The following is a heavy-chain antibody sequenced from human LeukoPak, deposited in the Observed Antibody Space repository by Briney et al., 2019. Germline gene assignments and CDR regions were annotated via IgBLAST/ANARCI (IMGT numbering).Heavy chain of an antibody. V-gene: IGHV4-39*07. CDR2: IYYSGST. J-gene: IGHJ5*02. CDR1: GGSISSSTYY. D-gene: IGHD3-3*01. CDR3: ARGHYDFWSGYYQGRNWFDP. Sequence: SETLSLTCTVSGGSISSSTYYWGWIRQPPGKGLEWIGSIYYSGSTYYNPSLKSRVTISVDTSKNQFSLKLNSVTAADTAVFYCARGHYDFWSGYYQGRNWFDPWGQGTLVTVSS.